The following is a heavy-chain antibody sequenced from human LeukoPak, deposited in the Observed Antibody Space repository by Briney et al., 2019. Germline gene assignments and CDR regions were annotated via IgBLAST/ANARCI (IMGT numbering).Heavy chain of an antibody. D-gene: IGHD3-3*01. CDR3: ARITSREPDY. Sequence: SETLSLTCTVSGYSISSGYYWGWIRQPPGKGLEWIGSIYNSGSTYYTPSLKSRVTISVDTSKNQFFLKLSSVTAADTAVYYCARITSREPDYWGQGTLVTVAS. CDR2: IYNSGST. CDR1: GYSISSGYY. J-gene: IGHJ4*02. V-gene: IGHV4-38-2*02.